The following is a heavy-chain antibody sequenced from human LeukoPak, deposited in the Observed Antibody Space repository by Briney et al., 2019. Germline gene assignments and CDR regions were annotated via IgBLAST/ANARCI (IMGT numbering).Heavy chain of an antibody. Sequence: GGSLRLSCAASGFTFDDYAMHWVRQAPGKGLEWVSGISWNSGSIGYADSVKGRFTISRDNAKNSLYLQMNSLRAEDTALYYCAKDIGLLWFGRAFDYWGQGTLVTVSS. CDR1: GFTFDDYA. CDR3: AKDIGLLWFGRAFDY. V-gene: IGHV3-9*01. D-gene: IGHD3-10*01. J-gene: IGHJ4*02. CDR2: ISWNSGSI.